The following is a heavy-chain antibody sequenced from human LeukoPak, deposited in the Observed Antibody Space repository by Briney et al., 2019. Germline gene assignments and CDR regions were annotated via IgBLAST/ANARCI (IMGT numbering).Heavy chain of an antibody. CDR3: AKDIVVGVTWAFDI. CDR2: ISGSGGST. V-gene: IGHV3-23*01. D-gene: IGHD1-26*01. CDR1: GFTFGSYS. J-gene: IGHJ3*02. Sequence: GGSLRLSCAASGFTFGSYSMSWVRQAPGKGLEWVSAISGSGGSTYYADSVKGRFTISRDNSKNSLYVQRNSVRAEDTAVYYCAKDIVVGVTWAFDIWGQGTMVTVSS.